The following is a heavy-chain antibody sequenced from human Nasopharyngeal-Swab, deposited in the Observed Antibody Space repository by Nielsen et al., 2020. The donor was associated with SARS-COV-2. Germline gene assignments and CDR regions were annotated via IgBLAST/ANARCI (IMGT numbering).Heavy chain of an antibody. CDR2: IYTSGST. CDR3: ARAGTAGYCSGGSCNAFDI. Sequence: GSLRLSCAVYGGSFSGYYWSWIRQPAGKGLEWIGRIYTSGSTNYNPSLKSRVTISVDTSKNQFSLKLSSVTAADTAVYYCARAGTAGYCSGGSCNAFDIWGQGTMVTVSS. D-gene: IGHD2-15*01. V-gene: IGHV4-59*10. CDR1: GGSFSGYY. J-gene: IGHJ3*02.